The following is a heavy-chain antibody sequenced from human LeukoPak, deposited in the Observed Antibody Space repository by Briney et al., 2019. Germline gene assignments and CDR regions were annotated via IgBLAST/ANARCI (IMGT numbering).Heavy chain of an antibody. V-gene: IGHV4-61*02. J-gene: IGHJ4*02. CDR2: ISTSGST. D-gene: IGHD1-26*01. Sequence: SETLSLTCTVSGGSVSSGSYYWSWIRQPAGKGLEWIGRISTSGSTNYNPSIKSRVTISRDTSKNQFSLKLSSVTAADTAVYYCASQVGYFDYWGQGTLVTVSS. CDR3: ASQVGYFDY. CDR1: GGSVSSGSYY.